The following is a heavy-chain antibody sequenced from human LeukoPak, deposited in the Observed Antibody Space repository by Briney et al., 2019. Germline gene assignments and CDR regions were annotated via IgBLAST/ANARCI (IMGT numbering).Heavy chain of an antibody. V-gene: IGHV3-23*01. D-gene: IGHD6-19*01. Sequence: GGSLRLSCEASGFAFSVYAMSWLRQPPGKGLEWVSTINANSGTTSYAASVRGRFTISRDNSKNTLYLQMDSLRAEDTAIYYCARDLAGWGPDYWGQGTLVTVSS. CDR3: ARDLAGWGPDY. J-gene: IGHJ4*02. CDR1: GFAFSVYA. CDR2: INANSGTT.